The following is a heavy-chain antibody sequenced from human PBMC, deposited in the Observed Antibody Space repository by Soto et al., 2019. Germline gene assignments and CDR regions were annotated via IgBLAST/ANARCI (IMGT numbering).Heavy chain of an antibody. CDR1: GGSFRGYS. J-gene: IGHJ6*02. Sequence: QVQLQQWGAGLLKPSETLSLTCGVSGGSFRGYSWNWIRQSPEKGLEWIGEINYRGITSYNPSLRSRVTISLDTSTNRFSLTLTSVTAADTAIYYCARAPMDDYGNYYGGMDVWGQGTTITVS. CDR2: INYRGIT. CDR3: ARAPMDDYGNYYGGMDV. V-gene: IGHV4-34*01. D-gene: IGHD4-17*01.